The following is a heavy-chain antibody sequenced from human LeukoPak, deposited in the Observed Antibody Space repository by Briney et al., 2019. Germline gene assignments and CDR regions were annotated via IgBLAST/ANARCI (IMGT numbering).Heavy chain of an antibody. J-gene: IGHJ4*02. Sequence: SETLSLTCTVSGGSISSGGYYWSWIRQHPGKGLEWIGYIYYSGSTYYNPSLKSRVTISVDTSKNQFSLKLSSVTAADTAAYYCARAYDLGYYFDYWGQGTLVTVSS. CDR2: IYYSGST. D-gene: IGHD3-3*01. CDR1: GGSISSGGYY. CDR3: ARAYDLGYYFDY. V-gene: IGHV4-31*03.